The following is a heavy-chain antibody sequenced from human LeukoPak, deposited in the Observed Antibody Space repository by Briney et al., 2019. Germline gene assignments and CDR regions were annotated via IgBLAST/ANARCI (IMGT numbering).Heavy chain of an antibody. D-gene: IGHD3-22*01. V-gene: IGHV3-21*01. J-gene: IGHJ4*02. Sequence: GGSLRLSCAASGFTFSSYSMNWVRQAPGKGLEWVSSISSSSSYIYYADSVKGRLTISRDNAKNSLYLQMNSLRAEDTAVYYCARDLDSSGYYPLGYWGQGTLVTVSS. CDR3: ARDLDSSGYYPLGY. CDR1: GFTFSSYS. CDR2: ISSSSSYI.